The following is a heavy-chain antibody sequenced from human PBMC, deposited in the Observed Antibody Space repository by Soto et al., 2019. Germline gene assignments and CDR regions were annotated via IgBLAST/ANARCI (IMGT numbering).Heavy chain of an antibody. V-gene: IGHV3-23*01. CDR1: GFTFRTYA. J-gene: IGHJ4*02. CDR3: AKDRRQGAVAGTRDFDY. Sequence: PGGSLRLSCPASGFTFRTYAMSWVRQAPGKGLEWVSTVSGSGGITYFADSVQGRFIISRDNTKNPLYLQLNSLRAEDTAVYYCAKDRRQGAVAGTRDFDYWGQGTLVTVSS. D-gene: IGHD6-19*01. CDR2: VSGSGGIT.